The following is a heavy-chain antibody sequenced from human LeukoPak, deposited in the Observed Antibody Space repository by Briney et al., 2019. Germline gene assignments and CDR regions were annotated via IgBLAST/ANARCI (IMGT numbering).Heavy chain of an antibody. V-gene: IGHV4-39*01. CDR1: GGSISSSSYY. CDR2: IYYSGST. CDR3: ARYHPGNYYDSSGSAFDY. J-gene: IGHJ4*02. D-gene: IGHD3-22*01. Sequence: SETLSLTCTVSGGSISSSSYYWGWIRQPPGKGLEWIGGIYYSGSTYYNPSLKSRVTISVDTSKNQYSLKLSSVTAADTAVYYCARYHPGNYYDSSGSAFDYWGQGTLVTVSS.